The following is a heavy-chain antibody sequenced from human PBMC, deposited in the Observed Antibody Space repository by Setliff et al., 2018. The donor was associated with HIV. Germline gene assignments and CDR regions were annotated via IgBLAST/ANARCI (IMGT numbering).Heavy chain of an antibody. D-gene: IGHD3-10*01. CDR2: IIPIFGTP. Sequence: SVKVSCKASGATFRSKGISWVRQAPGQGLEWMGGIIPIFGTPDYEQKFQGRITITADESTSTVYMELSSLRSEDTAAYFCARVGGSGSYYNEVYYYYYMDVWGKGATVTVSS. J-gene: IGHJ6*03. CDR3: ARVGGSGSYYNEVYYYYYMDV. CDR1: GATFRSKG. V-gene: IGHV1-69*13.